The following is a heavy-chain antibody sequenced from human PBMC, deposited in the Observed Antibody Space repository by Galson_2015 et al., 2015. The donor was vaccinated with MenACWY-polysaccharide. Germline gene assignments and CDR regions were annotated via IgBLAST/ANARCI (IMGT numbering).Heavy chain of an antibody. CDR1: GFTFRNYA. CDR2: ISGDDDTT. V-gene: IGHV3-23*01. J-gene: IGHJ4*02. Sequence: SLRLSCAASGFTFRNYAMNWVRQAPGKGLEWVSTISGDDDTTYYADSVKGRFTISRDNSKNTLYLQMDSLRAEDTAVYYCAKRPFDYWGQGTLVAVSS. CDR3: AKRPFDY.